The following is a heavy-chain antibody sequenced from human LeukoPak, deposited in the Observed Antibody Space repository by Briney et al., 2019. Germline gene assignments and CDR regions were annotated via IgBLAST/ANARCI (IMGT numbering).Heavy chain of an antibody. CDR2: ISAYNGNT. CDR3: ARVIAVAGIFAFDI. Sequence: ASVKVSCKASGYTFTSYGISWVRQAPGQGLEWMVWISAYNGNTNYAQNLQGRVTITTDTSTSTAYMELRSLRSDDTAVYYCARVIAVAGIFAFDIWGQGTMVTVSS. V-gene: IGHV1-18*04. J-gene: IGHJ3*02. D-gene: IGHD6-19*01. CDR1: GYTFTSYG.